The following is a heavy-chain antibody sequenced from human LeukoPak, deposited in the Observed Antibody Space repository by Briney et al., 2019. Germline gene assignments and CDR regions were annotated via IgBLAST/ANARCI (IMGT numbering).Heavy chain of an antibody. Sequence: GGSLRLSCAASGFTFSDTWMNWVRQAPGKGLEWVSYISSSGSTIYYADSVKGRFTISRDNAKNSLYLQMNSLRAEDTAVYYCAELGITMIGGVWGKGTTVTISS. V-gene: IGHV3-11*04. CDR3: AELGITMIGGV. D-gene: IGHD3-10*02. CDR2: ISSSGSTI. CDR1: GFTFSDTW. J-gene: IGHJ6*04.